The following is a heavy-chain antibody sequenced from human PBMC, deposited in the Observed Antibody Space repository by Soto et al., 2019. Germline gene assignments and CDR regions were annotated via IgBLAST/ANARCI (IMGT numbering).Heavy chain of an antibody. D-gene: IGHD3-22*01. CDR1: GYTFTSYD. J-gene: IGHJ3*02. V-gene: IGHV1-8*01. Sequence: ASVKVSCKASGYTFTSYDINWVRQATGRGREWMGWMNPNSGNTGYAQKFQGRVTMTRNTSISTAYMELSSLRSEDTAVYYCAIKYYYDSSGYWSPRAFDIWGQGTMVTV. CDR3: AIKYYYDSSGYWSPRAFDI. CDR2: MNPNSGNT.